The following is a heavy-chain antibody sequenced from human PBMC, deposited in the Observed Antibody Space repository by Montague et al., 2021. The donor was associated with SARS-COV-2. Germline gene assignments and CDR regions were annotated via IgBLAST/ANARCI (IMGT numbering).Heavy chain of an antibody. V-gene: IGHV5-10-1*01. D-gene: IGHD6-19*01. CDR1: GYSFTSYW. CDR2: IDPSDSYT. Sequence: QSVAEVKTPGESLRISCKGSGYSFTSYWISWVRQMPGKGLEWMGRIDPSDSYTNYSPSFQGHVAISADKSISTAYLQWSSLKASDTAMYYCARSSVGIAVAGTHWGQGTLVTVSS. J-gene: IGHJ4*02. CDR3: ARSSVGIAVAGTH.